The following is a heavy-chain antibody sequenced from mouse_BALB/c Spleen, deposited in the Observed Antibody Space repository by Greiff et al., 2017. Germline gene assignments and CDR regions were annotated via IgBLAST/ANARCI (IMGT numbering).Heavy chain of an antibody. D-gene: IGHD2-1*01. V-gene: IGHV1-14*01. Sequence: VQLKQSGPELVKPGASVKMSCKASGYTFTSYVMHWVKQKPGQGLEWIGYINPYNDGTKYNEKFKGKATLTSDKSSSTAYMELSSLTSEDSAVYYCARLGGNGAMDYWGQGTSVTVSS. J-gene: IGHJ4*01. CDR3: ARLGGNGAMDY. CDR2: INPYNDGT. CDR1: GYTFTSYV.